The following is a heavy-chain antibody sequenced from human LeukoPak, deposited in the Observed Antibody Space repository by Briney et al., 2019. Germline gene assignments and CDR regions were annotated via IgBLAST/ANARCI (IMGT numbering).Heavy chain of an antibody. V-gene: IGHV3-30*04. CDR2: ISYDGSNK. CDR3: ARGPAYYYDSSGYSLDY. CDR1: GFTFSSYA. D-gene: IGHD3-22*01. J-gene: IGHJ4*02. Sequence: GRSLRLSCAASGFTFSSYAMRWVRQAPGKGLEWVAVISYDGSNKYYADSVKGRFTISRDNSKNTLYLQMNSLRAEDTAVYYCARGPAYYYDSSGYSLDYWGQGTLVTVSS.